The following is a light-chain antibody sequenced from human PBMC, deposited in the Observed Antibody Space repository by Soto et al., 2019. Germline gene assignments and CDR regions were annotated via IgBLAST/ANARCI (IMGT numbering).Light chain of an antibody. Sequence: QSVLTQPPSVSGAPGQRVTISCTGSSSNIGAGYDVHWYQQLPGTAPKLLIYGNSNRPSGVPDRFSGSKSGTSASLAITGLQAEDEADYYCQSYDSSLSAGVFGGGTKLTFL. CDR3: QSYDSSLSAGV. J-gene: IGLJ3*02. V-gene: IGLV1-40*01. CDR2: GNS. CDR1: SSNIGAGYD.